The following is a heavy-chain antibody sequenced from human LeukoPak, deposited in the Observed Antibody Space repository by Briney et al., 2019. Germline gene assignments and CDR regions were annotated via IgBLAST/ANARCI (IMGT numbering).Heavy chain of an antibody. CDR2: ISGSGATT. CDR3: ARGQCSDTSCYSPPFDY. Sequence: PGGSLRLSCAASGFTFSTYGMNWVRQAPGKGLEWVSGISGSGATTYYADSVKGRFTISRDNARDPLSLQMNSLRGDDTAVYYCARGQCSDTSCYSPPFDYWGQGTLVTFSS. D-gene: IGHD3-22*01. CDR1: GFTFSTYG. V-gene: IGHV3-23*01. J-gene: IGHJ4*02.